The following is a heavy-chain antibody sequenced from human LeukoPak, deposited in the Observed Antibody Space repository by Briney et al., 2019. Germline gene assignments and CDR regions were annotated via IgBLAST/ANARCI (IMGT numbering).Heavy chain of an antibody. J-gene: IGHJ4*02. CDR2: IKEDGSEK. Sequence: GGSLRLSCAASGFTFRNYWMSWVRQAPGKGLEWVANIKEDGSEKYYVDSVKGRFTISRDNAKNSLFLQMNSLRAEDTAVYYCAKSRSGSISSYNYWGQGTLVTVSS. D-gene: IGHD2-2*01. CDR1: GFTFRNYW. V-gene: IGHV3-7*01. CDR3: AKSRSGSISSYNY.